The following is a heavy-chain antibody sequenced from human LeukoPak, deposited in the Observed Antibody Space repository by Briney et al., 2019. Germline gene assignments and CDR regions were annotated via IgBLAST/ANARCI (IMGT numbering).Heavy chain of an antibody. J-gene: IGHJ3*02. V-gene: IGHV3-21*01. Sequence: KPGGSLRLPCAASGFTFSSYSMNWVRQAPGKGLEWVSSISSSSSYIYYADSVKGRFTISRDNAKNSLYLQMNSLRAEDTAVYYCARRDIVLMVYATDAFDIWGQGTMVTVSS. CDR2: ISSSSSYI. D-gene: IGHD2-8*01. CDR3: ARRDIVLMVYATDAFDI. CDR1: GFTFSSYS.